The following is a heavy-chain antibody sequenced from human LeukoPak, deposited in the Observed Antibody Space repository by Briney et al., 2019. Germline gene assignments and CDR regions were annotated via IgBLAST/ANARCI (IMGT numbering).Heavy chain of an antibody. J-gene: IGHJ4*02. V-gene: IGHV1-2*02. CDR2: TNPNSGDT. CDR3: ATLGSGSSPFDY. Sequence: ASMKVSCKASGYTFIGYYIHWVRQAPGQGLEWMGWTNPNSGDTNYTQKFQGRVTMTRDTSISTAYMEVNRLRSDDTAVYYCATLGSGSSPFDYWGQGTLVTVSS. D-gene: IGHD3-10*01. CDR1: GYTFIGYY.